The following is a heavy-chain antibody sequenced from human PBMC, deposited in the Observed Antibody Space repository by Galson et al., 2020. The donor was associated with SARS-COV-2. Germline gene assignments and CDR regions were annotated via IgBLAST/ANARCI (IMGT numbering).Heavy chain of an antibody. J-gene: IGHJ4*02. V-gene: IGHV3-33*01. CDR1: GFTFSSYG. CDR2: IWYDGSNK. CDR3: ARGGIAAAGTVY. Sequence: GSLRLSCAASGFTFSSYGMHWVRQAPGKGLEWVAVIWYDGSNKYYADSVKGRFTISRDNSKNTLYLQMNSLRAEDTAVYYCARGGIAAAGTVYWGQGTLVTVSS. D-gene: IGHD6-13*01.